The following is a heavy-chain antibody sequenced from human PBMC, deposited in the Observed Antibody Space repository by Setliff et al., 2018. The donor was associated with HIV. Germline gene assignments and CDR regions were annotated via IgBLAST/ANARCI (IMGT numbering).Heavy chain of an antibody. D-gene: IGHD2-15*01. Sequence: GESLKISCKASGYIFTNYWIGWVRQMPGKGLEWIGVIYPGDSAIRYSPSFQGQVSISADTSISTAYLQWSSLKASDTAMYYCARAGGFEYWGQGALVTVSS. V-gene: IGHV5-51*01. J-gene: IGHJ4*02. CDR2: IYPGDSAI. CDR3: ARAGGFEY. CDR1: GYIFTNYW.